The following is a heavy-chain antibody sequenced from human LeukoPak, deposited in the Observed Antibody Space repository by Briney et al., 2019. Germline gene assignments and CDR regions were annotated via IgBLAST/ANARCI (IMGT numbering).Heavy chain of an antibody. CDR1: GYTFTGYY. D-gene: IGHD3-10*01. CDR3: ARVRGQQLGVIDY. CDR2: INPNSGGT. V-gene: IGHV1-2*07. J-gene: IGHJ4*02. Sequence: ASVKVSCKASGYTFTGYYMHWVRQAPGQGLEWMGWINPNSGGTNYAHKFHGRVTLTRDTSINTAYMELSSLRSDDTAVYYCARVRGQQLGVIDYWGQGTLVTVSS.